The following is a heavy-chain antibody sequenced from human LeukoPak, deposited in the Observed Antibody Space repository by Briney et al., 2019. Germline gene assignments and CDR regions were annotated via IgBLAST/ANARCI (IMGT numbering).Heavy chain of an antibody. D-gene: IGHD4-11*01. CDR2: ISGSGGST. J-gene: IGHJ6*03. V-gene: IGHV3-23*01. CDR3: AKDPNSNYYYYMDV. CDR1: GFTFSSYA. Sequence: LAGGSLRLSCAASGFTFSSYAMSWVRQAPGKGLEWVSAISGSGGSTYYADSVKGRFTISRDNSKNTLYLQMNSLRAEDTAVYYCAKDPNSNYYYYMDVWGKGTTVTVSS.